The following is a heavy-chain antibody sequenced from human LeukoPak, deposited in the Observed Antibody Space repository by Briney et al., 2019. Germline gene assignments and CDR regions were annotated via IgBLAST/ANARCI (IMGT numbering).Heavy chain of an antibody. D-gene: IGHD6-13*01. J-gene: IGHJ4*02. Sequence: PGGSLRLSCAASGFTLSDYYMSWIRQAPGKGLEWVSHISSSSSYTNYADSVKGRFTISRDNAKNSLYLQMNSLRAEDTAVYYCARESGSSLVDYWGQGTLVTVSS. CDR1: GFTLSDYY. CDR3: ARESGSSLVDY. CDR2: ISSSSSYT. V-gene: IGHV3-11*05.